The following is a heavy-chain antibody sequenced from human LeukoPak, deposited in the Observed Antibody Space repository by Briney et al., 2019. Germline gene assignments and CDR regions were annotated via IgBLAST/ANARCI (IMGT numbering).Heavy chain of an antibody. CDR1: GGSISSGGYY. D-gene: IGHD5-18*01. CDR3: ASGGGGYSYGYSYYYYGMDV. J-gene: IGHJ6*02. V-gene: IGHV4-31*03. Sequence: SQTLSLTCTVSGGSISSGGYYWSWIRQHPGKGLEWIEYIYYSGSTNYNPSLKSRVTIPVDTSKNQFSLKLSSVTAADTAVYYCASGGGGYSYGYSYYYYGMDVWGQGTTVTVSS. CDR2: IYYSGST.